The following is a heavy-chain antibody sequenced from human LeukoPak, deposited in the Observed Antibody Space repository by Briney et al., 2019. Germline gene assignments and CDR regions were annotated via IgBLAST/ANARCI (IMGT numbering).Heavy chain of an antibody. CDR1: GFTFSDYD. CDR3: AKSYGLGSMVADWFDP. J-gene: IGHJ5*02. V-gene: IGHV3-48*04. CDR2: ISSDSSTI. Sequence: GGSLRLSCAGSGFTFSDYDMGWVRQAQGKGLEWVSYISSDSSTIYYADSVTGRFTVSRDNAKNSLYLQMNSLRAEDTAVYHCAKSYGLGSMVADWFDPWGQGTLVTVSS. D-gene: IGHD3-10*01.